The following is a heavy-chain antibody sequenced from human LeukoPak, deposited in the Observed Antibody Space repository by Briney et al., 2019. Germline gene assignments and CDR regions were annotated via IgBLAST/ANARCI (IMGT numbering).Heavy chain of an antibody. D-gene: IGHD6-13*01. CDR3: ARDPEPAAGLPDY. Sequence: PGGSLSLSCAASGFTFSDYYMSWIRQAPGKGLEWVSYISSSSSYTNYADSVKGRFTISRDNAKNSLYLQMNSLRAEDTAVYYCARDPEPAAGLPDYWGQGTLVAVSS. J-gene: IGHJ4*02. CDR2: ISSSSSYT. CDR1: GFTFSDYY. V-gene: IGHV3-11*06.